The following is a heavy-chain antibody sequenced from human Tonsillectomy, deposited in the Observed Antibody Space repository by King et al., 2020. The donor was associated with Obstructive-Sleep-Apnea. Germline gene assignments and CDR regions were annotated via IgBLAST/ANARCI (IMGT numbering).Heavy chain of an antibody. V-gene: IGHV2-5*02. D-gene: IGHD3-10*01. J-gene: IGHJ5*02. CDR3: AHRDSGADYYASGSYFELVWFDP. Sequence: ITLKESGPTLVKPTQTLTLTCTFSGFSLSTSGVGVGWIRQPPGKALEWLALIYWDDDKRYSPSLKSRLTITKDTSKNQVVLTMTNMDPVDTATYYCAHRDSGADYYASGSYFELVWFDPWGQGTLVTVSS. CDR2: IYWDDDK. CDR1: GFSLSTSGVG.